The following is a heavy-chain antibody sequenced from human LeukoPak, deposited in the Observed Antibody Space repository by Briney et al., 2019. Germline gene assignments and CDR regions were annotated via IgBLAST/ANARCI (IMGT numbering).Heavy chain of an antibody. J-gene: IGHJ4*02. V-gene: IGHV5-51*01. D-gene: IGHD2-15*01. CDR1: GYSFTTYW. CDR3: ARLVPTTVYFDY. Sequence: GESLKISCKGFGYSFTTYWIGWVRQTPGKGLEWVGIIYPGDSDTRYSPSFQGQVTISVDKSISTAYLQWSSLKASDTAMYYCARLVPTTVYFDYWGQGTLVTVSS. CDR2: IYPGDSDT.